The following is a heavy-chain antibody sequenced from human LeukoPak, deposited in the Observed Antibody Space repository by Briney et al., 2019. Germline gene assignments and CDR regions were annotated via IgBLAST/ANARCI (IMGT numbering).Heavy chain of an antibody. V-gene: IGHV3-7*01. Sequence: GGSLRLSCAASGFTFSSYWMSWVRQAPGKGLEWVANIKQDGSEKYCVDSVKGRFTISRDNAKNSLYLQMNSLRADDTAVYYCAKGGATVIDYWGQGTLVTVSS. CDR3: AKGGATVIDY. CDR2: IKQDGSEK. D-gene: IGHD4-17*01. J-gene: IGHJ4*02. CDR1: GFTFSSYW.